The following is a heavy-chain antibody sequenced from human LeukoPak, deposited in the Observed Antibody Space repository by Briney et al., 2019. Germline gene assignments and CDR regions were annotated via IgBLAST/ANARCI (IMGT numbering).Heavy chain of an antibody. CDR2: INRSGST. CDR1: GGSFSGYY. D-gene: IGHD3-22*01. CDR3: ARLPVGYYYDSSGSFDY. J-gene: IGHJ4*02. V-gene: IGHV4-34*01. Sequence: SETLSLTCAVYGGSFSGYYWSWIRQPPGKGLEWIGEINRSGSTDYNPSLKSRVTISVDTSKNQFSLKLSSVTAADTAVYYCARLPVGYYYDSSGSFDYWGQGTLVTVSS.